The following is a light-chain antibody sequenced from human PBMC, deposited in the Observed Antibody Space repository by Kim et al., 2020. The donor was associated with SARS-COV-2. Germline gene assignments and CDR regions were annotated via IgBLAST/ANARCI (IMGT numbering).Light chain of an antibody. CDR1: SSDVGGYNY. CDR3: SSYTSSSTFYV. Sequence: QSALTQPASVSGSPGQSITISCTGTSSDVGGYNYVSWYQQHPGKAPKLMIYDVSKRPSGVYNRFSDSKSGNTASLTISGLQAEDEADYYCSSYTSSSTFYVFGTGTKVTVL. J-gene: IGLJ1*01. CDR2: DVS. V-gene: IGLV2-14*01.